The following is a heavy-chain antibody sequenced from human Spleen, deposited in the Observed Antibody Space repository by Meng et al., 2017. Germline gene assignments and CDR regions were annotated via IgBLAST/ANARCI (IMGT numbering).Heavy chain of an antibody. D-gene: IGHD6-19*01. J-gene: IGHJ5*02. CDR2: ITPGNGNT. V-gene: IGHV1-3*01. CDR3: ARDFTSGSSGDP. CDR1: GYTFTSSA. Sequence: QVQLVQSGAEVKKPGASVKVSCKTFGYTFTSSALHWVRQAPGQSLEWMGWITPGNGNTKYSQKFQGRVTFTRDTSASTAYMELSTLRSEDTAVYYCARDFTSGSSGDPWGQGTLVTVSS.